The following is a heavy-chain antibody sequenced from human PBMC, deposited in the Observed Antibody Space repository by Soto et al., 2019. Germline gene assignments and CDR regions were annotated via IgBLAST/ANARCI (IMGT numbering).Heavy chain of an antibody. Sequence: EVQLVESGGGLVQPGGSLRLSCAASGFTFSNYAMNWVRQTPAKALEWVSSISTSSSYIYYVDPVKGRFTISRDDAKNSLYVQMNSLRAEDTAVYYCAREIRTYYDMDVWGQGTTVTVSS. CDR2: ISTSSSYI. V-gene: IGHV3-21*01. CDR1: GFTFSNYA. CDR3: AREIRTYYDMDV. D-gene: IGHD3-3*01. J-gene: IGHJ6*02.